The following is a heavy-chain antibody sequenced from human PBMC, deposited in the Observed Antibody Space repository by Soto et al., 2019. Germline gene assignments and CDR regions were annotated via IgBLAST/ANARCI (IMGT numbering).Heavy chain of an antibody. J-gene: IGHJ6*02. CDR1: GDSITSVGYS. V-gene: IGHV4-30-2*01. CDR3: AATVFGEYSHYALDV. D-gene: IGHD3-3*01. CDR2: IYHTGTT. Sequence: QLQLQESGSGLVKPSQTLSLTCAVSGDSITSVGYSWSWIRQPPGKALGWIGYIYHTGTTYYTAALKSRVTISLDRSKNRISLSLNSVTAADTAVYYCAATVFGEYSHYALDVWGQGTTVTVSS.